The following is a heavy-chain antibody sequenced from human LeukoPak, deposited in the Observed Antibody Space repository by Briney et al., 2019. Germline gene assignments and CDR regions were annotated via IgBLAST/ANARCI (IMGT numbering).Heavy chain of an antibody. CDR2: ISWNSGSI. D-gene: IGHD3-3*01. V-gene: IGHV3-9*01. CDR3: AETDRYDFWSGYYFDY. J-gene: IGHJ4*02. CDR1: GFTFDDYA. Sequence: GRSLRLSCAASGFTFDDYAMHWVRQAPGKGLEWVSGISWNSGSIGYADSVKGRFTISRDNAKNSLYLQMNSLRAEDTALYYCAETDRYDFWSGYYFDYWGQGTLVTVSS.